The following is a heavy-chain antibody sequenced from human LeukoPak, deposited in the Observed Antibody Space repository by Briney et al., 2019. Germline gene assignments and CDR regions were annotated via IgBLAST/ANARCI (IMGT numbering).Heavy chain of an antibody. V-gene: IGHV4-34*12. CDR1: GGSFSGYY. CDR3: ARFGSSTWYKGAFDI. Sequence: AETLSLTCAVYGGSFSGYYWSWIRQPPGKGLEWIGEIVHSGNTKYNPSLKSRVTISVDTSKNQFSLNLTSVTAADTAVYYCARFGSSTWYKGAFDIWGQGTMVTVAS. CDR2: IVHSGNT. D-gene: IGHD6-13*01. J-gene: IGHJ3*02.